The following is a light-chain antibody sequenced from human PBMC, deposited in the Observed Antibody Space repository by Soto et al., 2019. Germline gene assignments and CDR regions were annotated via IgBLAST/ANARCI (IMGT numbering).Light chain of an antibody. CDR1: QGISNW. J-gene: IGKJ1*01. V-gene: IGKV1-5*01. CDR2: HAS. CDR3: QQYSSYPT. Sequence: DIQMTQSPSTLSASIGDTVTVACRASQGISNWLAWYQQKPGEAPKLLIFHASSLESGVPSRFSGSGSGTEFTLTISSLQSDDFATYYCQQYSSYPTFGQGTKVDI.